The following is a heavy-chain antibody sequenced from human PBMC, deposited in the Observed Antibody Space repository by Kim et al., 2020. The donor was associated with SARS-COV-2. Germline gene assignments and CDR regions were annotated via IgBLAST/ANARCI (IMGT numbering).Heavy chain of an antibody. J-gene: IGHJ6*02. Sequence: SVKVSCKASGGTFSRYAISWVRQAPGQGLEWMGGIIPIFGTANYAQKFQGRVTITADESTSTAYMELSSLRSEDTAVYYCATGGAAAGKMDVWGQGTTVTVSS. CDR2: IIPIFGTA. CDR3: ATGGAAAGKMDV. V-gene: IGHV1-69*13. CDR1: GGTFSRYA. D-gene: IGHD6-13*01.